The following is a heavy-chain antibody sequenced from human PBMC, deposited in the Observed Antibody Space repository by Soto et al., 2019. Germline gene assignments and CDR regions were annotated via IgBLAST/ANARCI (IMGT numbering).Heavy chain of an antibody. Sequence: QVQLVESGGGVVQPGRSLTLSCVASGFTFSSYGMHWVRQAPGKGLEWVAFIWYDGRNENYTDSVKGRFSISRDNSKNTLYLHMNSLRADDTAVYYCARGTATDGLDSWGQGTLVTVSS. J-gene: IGHJ5*01. CDR3: ARGTATDGLDS. CDR2: IWYDGRNE. V-gene: IGHV3-33*01. CDR1: GFTFSSYG. D-gene: IGHD2-21*02.